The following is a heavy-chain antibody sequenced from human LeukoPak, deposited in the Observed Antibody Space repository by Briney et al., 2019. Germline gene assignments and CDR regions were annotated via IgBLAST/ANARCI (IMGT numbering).Heavy chain of an antibody. V-gene: IGHV3-23*01. CDR1: GFTFSNAW. D-gene: IGHD5-12*01. CDR2: ISGSGGST. J-gene: IGHJ4*02. Sequence: GGSLRLSCAASGFTFSNAWMNWVRQAPGKGLEWVSAISGSGGSTYYADSVKGRFTISRDNSKDTLYLQMNSLRAEDTAVYYCARNENSGWGYFDYWGQGTLVTVSS. CDR3: ARNENSGWGYFDY.